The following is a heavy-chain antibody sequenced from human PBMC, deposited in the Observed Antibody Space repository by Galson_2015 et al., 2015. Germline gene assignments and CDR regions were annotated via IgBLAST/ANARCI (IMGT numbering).Heavy chain of an antibody. D-gene: IGHD3-3*01. CDR2: IYPGDSDT. CDR1: GSSFTSYW. CDR3: ARHTPLYDFWSGSRSDAFDI. V-gene: IGHV5-51*01. Sequence: QSGAEVKKPGESLKISRKGSGSSFTSYWIGWVRQMPGKGLEWMGIIYPGDSDTRYSPSFQGQVTISADKSISTAYLQWSSLKASDTAMYYCARHTPLYDFWSGSRSDAFDIWGQGTMVTVSS. J-gene: IGHJ3*02.